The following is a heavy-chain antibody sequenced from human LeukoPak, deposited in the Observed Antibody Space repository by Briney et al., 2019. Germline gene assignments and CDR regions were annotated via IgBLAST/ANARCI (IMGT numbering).Heavy chain of an antibody. CDR2: IYYSGST. CDR3: ASVSYDTSLQH. J-gene: IGHJ1*01. CDR1: GGSISSGGYF. D-gene: IGHD3-22*01. Sequence: SSETLSLTCTVSGGSISSGGYFWSWIRQHPGKGLEWIGYIYYSGSTYYNPSLKGRVTISVDTSKNQSSLRLSSVTAADTAIYYCASVSYDTSLQHWGQGTLVTVSS. V-gene: IGHV4-31*03.